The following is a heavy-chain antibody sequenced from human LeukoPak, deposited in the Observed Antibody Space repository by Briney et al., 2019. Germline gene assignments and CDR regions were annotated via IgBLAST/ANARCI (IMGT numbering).Heavy chain of an antibody. CDR3: ARDQTGSLDY. V-gene: IGHV3-7*01. CDR1: GFSFSNTW. J-gene: IGHJ4*01. D-gene: IGHD1-26*01. CDR2: IKQDGSTK. Sequence: AGGSLRLSCAASGFSFSNTWMAWVRQAPGKGLEWVANIKQDGSTKQYVDSVKGRFTISRDNAKNSLYLQMNSLRAEDKALYYCARDQTGSLDYWGQGTLVTVSS.